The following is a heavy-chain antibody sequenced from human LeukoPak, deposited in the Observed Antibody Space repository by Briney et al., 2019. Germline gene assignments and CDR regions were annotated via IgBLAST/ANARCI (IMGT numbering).Heavy chain of an antibody. J-gene: IGHJ6*03. V-gene: IGHV3-30*02. CDR2: IRYDGSNK. CDR1: GFTFSSYG. Sequence: GGSLRLSCAASGFTFSSYGMHWVRQAPGKGLEWVAFIRYDGSNKYYADSVKGRFTISRDNSKNTLYLQMNSLRAEDTAVYYCAKAHGVAAPTYYYYYYYMDVWGKGTTVTVSS. D-gene: IGHD6-6*01. CDR3: AKAHGVAAPTYYYYYYYMDV.